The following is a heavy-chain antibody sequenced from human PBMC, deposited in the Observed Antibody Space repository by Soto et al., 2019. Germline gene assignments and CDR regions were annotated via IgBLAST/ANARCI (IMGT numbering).Heavy chain of an antibody. D-gene: IGHD6-13*01. V-gene: IGHV3-23*01. CDR2: ISGTGGSI. CDR1: GFTFSNYA. CDR3: AKGYRSSWPYYFDS. Sequence: PGGSLRLSCAASGFTFSNYAMNWVRQAPGKGLEWVSTISGTGGSIYYADSVKGRITVSRDDSKNTLYLQMNSLRAEDTAVYYCAKGYRSSWPYYFDSWGQGT. J-gene: IGHJ4*02.